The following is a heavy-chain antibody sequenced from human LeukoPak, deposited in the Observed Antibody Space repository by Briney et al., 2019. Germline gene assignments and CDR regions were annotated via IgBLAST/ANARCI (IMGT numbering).Heavy chain of an antibody. CDR2: IFCSGGT. CDR1: GGSISTSSYY. J-gene: IGHJ4*02. V-gene: IGHV4-61*05. CDR3: ARHGDY. Sequence: SETLSLTCTVSGGSISTSSYYWSWIRQPPGKGLEWLGCIFCSGGTNYKPSLKSRIAISVDTSKNQLSLRLSSVTAADTAVYYCARHGDYWGQGTLVTVSS.